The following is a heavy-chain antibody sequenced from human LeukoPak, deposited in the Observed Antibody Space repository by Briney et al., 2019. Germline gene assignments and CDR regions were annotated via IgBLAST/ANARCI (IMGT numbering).Heavy chain of an antibody. V-gene: IGHV4-30-2*01. Sequence: PSETLSLTCTVSGGSISRGGYYWSWIRQPPGKGLEWIGYIYHSGSTYYNPSLQSRVTISVDRSKNQFSLKLSSVTAADTAVYYCARLGAMGFDYWGQGTLVTVSS. CDR1: GGSISRGGYY. CDR2: IYHSGST. D-gene: IGHD3-10*01. CDR3: ARLGAMGFDY. J-gene: IGHJ4*02.